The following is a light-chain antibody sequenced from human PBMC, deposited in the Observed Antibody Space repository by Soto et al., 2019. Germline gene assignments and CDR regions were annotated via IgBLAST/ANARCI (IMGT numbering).Light chain of an antibody. CDR1: QSVSSSY. Sequence: EIVLTQSPGTLSLSPGERATLSCRASQSVSSSYLAWYQQKPGQAPRLLIYGASSRAAGIPDRFSGSGSGTDFPLTISRLEAADFAVYYCQQYGSSPYTFGQGTKLEIK. CDR2: GAS. CDR3: QQYGSSPYT. J-gene: IGKJ2*01. V-gene: IGKV3-20*01.